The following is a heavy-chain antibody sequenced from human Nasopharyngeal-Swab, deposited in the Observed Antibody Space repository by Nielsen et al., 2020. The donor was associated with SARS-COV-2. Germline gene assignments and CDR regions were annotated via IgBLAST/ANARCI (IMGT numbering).Heavy chain of an antibody. CDR2: IIPIFGTA. Sequence: WVRQAPGQGLEWMGGIIPIFGTANYAQKFQGRVTITADESTSTAYMELGSLRSEDSAVYYCARGYSSSWQGYYFDYWGQGTLVTVSS. V-gene: IGHV1-69*01. D-gene: IGHD6-13*01. CDR3: ARGYSSSWQGYYFDY. J-gene: IGHJ4*02.